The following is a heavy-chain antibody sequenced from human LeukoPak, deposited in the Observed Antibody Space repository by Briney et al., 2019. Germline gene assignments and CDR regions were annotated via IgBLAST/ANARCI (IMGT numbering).Heavy chain of an antibody. CDR2: ISGSGGST. Sequence: GGSLRLSCAASGFTFSSYGMSWVRQAPGKGLEWVSAISGSGGSTYYADSVKGRFTISRDNSKNTLYLQMNSLRAEDTAVYYCARVNREDGIWSAYYYDSSGYYYVDYWGQGTLVTVSS. CDR3: ARVNREDGIWSAYYYDSSGYYYVDY. V-gene: IGHV3-23*01. J-gene: IGHJ4*02. CDR1: GFTFSSYG. D-gene: IGHD3-22*01.